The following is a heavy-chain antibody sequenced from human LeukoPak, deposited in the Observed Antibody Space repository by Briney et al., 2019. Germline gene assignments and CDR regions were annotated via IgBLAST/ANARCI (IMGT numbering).Heavy chain of an antibody. CDR2: INAGNGNT. Sequence: ASVKVSCKASGYTFTSYAMHWVRQAPGQRLEWMGWINAGNGNTKYSQKFQGRVTITRDTSASTAYMELSSLRSEDTAVYYCARDGYYDEATHWFDPWGQGTLVTVSS. CDR1: GYTFTSYA. CDR3: ARDGYYDEATHWFDP. J-gene: IGHJ5*02. V-gene: IGHV1-3*01. D-gene: IGHD3-22*01.